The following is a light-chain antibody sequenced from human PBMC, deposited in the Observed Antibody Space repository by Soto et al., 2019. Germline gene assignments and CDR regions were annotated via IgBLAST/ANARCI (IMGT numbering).Light chain of an antibody. CDR2: DAS. V-gene: IGKV1-39*01. CDR1: QSISSY. Sequence: DIQMTQSPSSLSASVGDRVTIACRTSQSISSYLIWYQQRPGKATNLLIYDASRLQNGVPSRVSGSGSATDVTLTISSLQPEEFATYYCQQTYNTPWTFGQGTKVDIK. CDR3: QQTYNTPWT. J-gene: IGKJ1*01.